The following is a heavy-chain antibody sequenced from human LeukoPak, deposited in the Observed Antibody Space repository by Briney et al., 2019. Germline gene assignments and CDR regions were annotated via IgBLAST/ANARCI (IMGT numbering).Heavy chain of an antibody. V-gene: IGHV3-74*01. CDR1: GFTLSSYW. CDR3: VKDFVGVEEF. CDR2: INEEGTTI. J-gene: IGHJ4*02. Sequence: PGGSLRLSCAASGFTLSSYWMHWVRQAPGKGLVWVSRINEEGTTIDYADSVRGRFTISRGIAKNTLYLQMNSLRPEDTAVCHCVKDFVGVEEFWGQGTLVTVSS. D-gene: IGHD3-16*01.